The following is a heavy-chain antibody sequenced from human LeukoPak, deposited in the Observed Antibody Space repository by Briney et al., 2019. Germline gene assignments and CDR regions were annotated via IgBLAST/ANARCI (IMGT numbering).Heavy chain of an antibody. J-gene: IGHJ4*02. CDR3: AGVPYYYGSGSYYSGYYFDY. CDR1: GFTFSDYY. D-gene: IGHD3-10*01. CDR2: ISSSSSYT. V-gene: IGHV3-11*06. Sequence: GGSLRLSCAASGFTFSDYYMSWIRQAPGKGLEWVSYISSSSSYTNYADSVKGRFTISRDNAKNSLYLQMNSLRAEDTAVYYCAGVPYYYGSGSYYSGYYFDYWGQGTLVTVSS.